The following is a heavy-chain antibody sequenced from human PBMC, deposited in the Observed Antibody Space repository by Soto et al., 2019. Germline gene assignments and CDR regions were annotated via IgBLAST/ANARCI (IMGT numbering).Heavy chain of an antibody. J-gene: IGHJ3*02. CDR3: ARRGYCSSTSCYVGAFDI. CDR1: GGSISSSSYY. CDR2: IYYSGST. Sequence: SETLSLTCTVSGGSISSSSYYWGWIRQPPGKGLEWIGSIYYSGSTCYNPSLKSRVTISVDTSKNQFSLKLSSVTAADTAVYYCARRGYCSSTSCYVGAFDIWGQGTMVTVSS. D-gene: IGHD2-2*01. V-gene: IGHV4-39*01.